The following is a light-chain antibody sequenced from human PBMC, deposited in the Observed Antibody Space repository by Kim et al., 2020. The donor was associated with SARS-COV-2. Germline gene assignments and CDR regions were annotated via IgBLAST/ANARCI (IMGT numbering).Light chain of an antibody. CDR3: QKYNSAPWT. V-gene: IGKV1-27*01. CDR1: QDIVNS. CDR2: AAS. Sequence: ASIGDRVTITCRASQDIVNSLAWYQQKPGKVPQVLIYAASTLQSGVPSRFSGSGSGTEFTLTIDSLQTEDVATYYCQKYNSAPWTFGPGTKVDIK. J-gene: IGKJ1*01.